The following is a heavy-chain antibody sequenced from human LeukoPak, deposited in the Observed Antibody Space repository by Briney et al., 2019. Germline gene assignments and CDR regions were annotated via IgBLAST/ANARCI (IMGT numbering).Heavy chain of an antibody. CDR3: ARDRGGRYYYYMDV. V-gene: IGHV3-48*04. D-gene: IGHD3-10*01. J-gene: IGHJ6*03. CDR2: ISSSSSTI. CDR1: GFTFSSYS. Sequence: PGGSLRLSCAASGFTFSSYSMNWVRQAPGKGLEWVSYISSSSSTIYYADSVKGRFTISRDNAKNSLYLQMNSLRAEDTAVYYCARDRGGRYYYYMDVWGKGTTVTVSS.